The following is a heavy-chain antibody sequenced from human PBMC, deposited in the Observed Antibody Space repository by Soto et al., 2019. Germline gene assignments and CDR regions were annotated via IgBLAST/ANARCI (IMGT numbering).Heavy chain of an antibody. CDR3: ARNESSNIYGMDV. Sequence: GGSLRLSCAASGFTFSSYSMNWVRQAPGKGLEWVSSINSGSFSINYADPVKGRFSISRDNAQNSLHLQMNNLRAEDTAVYYCARNESSNIYGMDVWGQGTTVTVSS. CDR2: INSGSFSI. D-gene: IGHD6-6*01. CDR1: GFTFSSYS. J-gene: IGHJ6*02. V-gene: IGHV3-21*01.